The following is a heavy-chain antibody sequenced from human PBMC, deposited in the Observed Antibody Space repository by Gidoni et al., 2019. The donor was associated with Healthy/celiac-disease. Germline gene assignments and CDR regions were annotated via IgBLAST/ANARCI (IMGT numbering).Heavy chain of an antibody. CDR2: INHSGST. D-gene: IGHD2-2*01. CDR3: ARIVVVPAYYYYGMDV. Sequence: QVQLQQCGAGLFKPSETLSLTCAVYGGSFSGYYWSWIRQPPGKGLEWIGEINHSGSTNYNPSLKSRVTISVDTSKNQFSLKLSSLTAADTAVYYCARIVVVPAYYYYGMDVWGQGTTVTVSS. J-gene: IGHJ6*02. CDR1: GGSFSGYY. V-gene: IGHV4-34*01.